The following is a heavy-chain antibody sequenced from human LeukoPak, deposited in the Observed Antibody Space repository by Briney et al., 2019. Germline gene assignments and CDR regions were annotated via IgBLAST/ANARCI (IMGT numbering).Heavy chain of an antibody. CDR1: GGSISGYY. Sequence: SETLSLTCPVSGGSISGYYWSWIRQPPGKGLDWIGYIYSSGSTSYNPSLKSRVTISVHTSKNQFSLKLSSVTAADTAVYYCARDLLVVVPAAPRGAFDIWGQGTMVTVSS. CDR2: IYSSGST. V-gene: IGHV4-59*13. CDR3: ARDLLVVVPAAPRGAFDI. D-gene: IGHD2-2*01. J-gene: IGHJ3*02.